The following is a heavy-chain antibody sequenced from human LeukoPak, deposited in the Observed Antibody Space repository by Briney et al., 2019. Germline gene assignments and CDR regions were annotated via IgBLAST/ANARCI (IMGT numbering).Heavy chain of an antibody. Sequence: GGSLRLSCAASGFTFSSYSMNWVRQAPGKGLEWVSSISSSSSYIYYADSVKGRFTISRDNAKNSLYLQMNSLRAEDTAVYCCARDQEGSWELSSSYYFDYWGQGTLVTVSS. J-gene: IGHJ4*02. V-gene: IGHV3-21*01. CDR1: GFTFSSYS. CDR3: ARDQEGSWELSSSYYFDY. D-gene: IGHD3-16*02. CDR2: ISSSSSYI.